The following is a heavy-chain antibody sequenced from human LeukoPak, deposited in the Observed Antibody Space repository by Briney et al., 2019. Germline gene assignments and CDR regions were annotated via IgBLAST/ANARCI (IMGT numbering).Heavy chain of an antibody. Sequence: SETLSLTCTVSGYSISSGYYWGWIRQPPGKGLEWIGRIYTSGSTNYNPSLKSRVTMSVDTSKNQFSLKLSSVTAADTAVYYCARGSNALFFDYWGQGTLVTVSS. V-gene: IGHV4-38-2*02. CDR3: ARGSNALFFDY. CDR1: GYSISSGYY. D-gene: IGHD4-11*01. CDR2: IYTSGST. J-gene: IGHJ4*02.